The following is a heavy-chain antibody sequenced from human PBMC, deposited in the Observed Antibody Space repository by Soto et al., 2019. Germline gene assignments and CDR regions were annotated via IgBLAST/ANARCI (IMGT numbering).Heavy chain of an antibody. Sequence: SETLSLTCTVSGGSVSSGSYYWSWIRQPPGKGLEWIGYIYYSGSTNYNPSLKSRVTISVDTSKNQFSLKLSSVTAADTAVYYCATDKDKIFGVVIRRNDDFDIWGQGKMV. V-gene: IGHV4-61*01. CDR3: ATDKDKIFGVVIRRNDDFDI. D-gene: IGHD3-3*01. CDR1: GGSVSSGSYY. CDR2: IYYSGST. J-gene: IGHJ3*02.